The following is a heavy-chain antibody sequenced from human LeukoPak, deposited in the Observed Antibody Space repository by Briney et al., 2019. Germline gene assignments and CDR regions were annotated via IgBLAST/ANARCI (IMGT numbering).Heavy chain of an antibody. V-gene: IGHV4-39*01. CDR1: GGSISSSSYY. Sequence: PSETLSLTCTVSGGSISSSSYYWGWIRQPPGKGLEWSGSIYYSGSTYYNPSLKSRVTISVDTSKNQFSLKLSSVTAADTAVYYCARLAVDYYDSSGYYFDYWGQGTLVTVSS. J-gene: IGHJ4*02. D-gene: IGHD3-22*01. CDR2: IYYSGST. CDR3: ARLAVDYYDSSGYYFDY.